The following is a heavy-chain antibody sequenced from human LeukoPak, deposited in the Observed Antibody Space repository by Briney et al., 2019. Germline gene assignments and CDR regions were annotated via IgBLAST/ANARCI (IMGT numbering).Heavy chain of an antibody. Sequence: SETLSLTCSVSGVSISSYHWTWIRQPPGKGLEWIGHIYNSGSTNYNPSLRGRVTISLDTSKNQVSLKLSSVTAADTAMYYCARKDGDGWGQGTLVTVSS. V-gene: IGHV4-59*01. J-gene: IGHJ4*02. CDR3: ARKDGDG. CDR2: IYNSGST. CDR1: GVSISSYH. D-gene: IGHD5-24*01.